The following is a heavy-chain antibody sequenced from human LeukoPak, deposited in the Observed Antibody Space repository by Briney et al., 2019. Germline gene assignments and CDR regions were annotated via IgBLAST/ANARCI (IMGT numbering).Heavy chain of an antibody. CDR3: ARDRRDGYNSFYYFDY. J-gene: IGHJ4*02. CDR2: IYSGGST. Sequence: SETLSLTCTVSGGSITTNYWSWIRQPAGRELEWIGRIYSGGSTNYNPSLKSRVTMSVDTSKSQFSLKLSSVTAADTAVYFCARDRRDGYNSFYYFDYWGQGALVTVSS. D-gene: IGHD5-24*01. V-gene: IGHV4-4*07. CDR1: GGSITTNY.